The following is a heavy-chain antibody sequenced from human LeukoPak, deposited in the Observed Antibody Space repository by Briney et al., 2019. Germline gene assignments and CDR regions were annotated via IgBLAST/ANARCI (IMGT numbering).Heavy chain of an antibody. CDR1: GGSFCGYY. D-gene: IGHD2-8*01. V-gene: IGHV4-34*01. CDR2: INHSGST. CDR3: ARGGVLMVYARNPYDAFDI. Sequence: SETLSLTCAVYGGSFCGYYWSWIRQPPGKGLEWIGEINHSGSTNYNPSLKSRVTISVDTSKNQFSLKLSSVTAADTAVYYCARGGVLMVYARNPYDAFDIWGQGTMVTVSS. J-gene: IGHJ3*02.